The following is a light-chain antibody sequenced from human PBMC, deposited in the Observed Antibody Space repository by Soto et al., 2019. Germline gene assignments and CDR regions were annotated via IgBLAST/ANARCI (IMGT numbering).Light chain of an antibody. CDR1: QSIGNS. J-gene: IGKJ3*01. Sequence: DIQMTQSPSSLSASVGDRVTITCRASQSIGNSLIWYQQKPGKAPNLLIYDASTLQTGVPSRFSGSGSGTDVALTISSLQPEDFATYHCQQSHSIPLTFGPGTKVDIK. CDR2: DAS. CDR3: QQSHSIPLT. V-gene: IGKV1-39*01.